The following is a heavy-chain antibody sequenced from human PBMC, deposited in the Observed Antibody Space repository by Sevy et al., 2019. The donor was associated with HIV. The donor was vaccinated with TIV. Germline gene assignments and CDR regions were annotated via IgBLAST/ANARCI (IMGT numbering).Heavy chain of an antibody. D-gene: IGHD4-17*01. CDR3: TTDPFLRANYYGMDV. V-gene: IGHV3-15*01. Sequence: GGSLRLSCAASGFTFSNAWMSWVRQAPGKGLEWVGRIKSKTDGGTTDYAAPVKGRFTISRDDSKNTLYLQMNSLKTEDTAVYYCTTDPFLRANYYGMDVWGQGTTVTVSS. CDR1: GFTFSNAW. CDR2: IKSKTDGGTT. J-gene: IGHJ6*02.